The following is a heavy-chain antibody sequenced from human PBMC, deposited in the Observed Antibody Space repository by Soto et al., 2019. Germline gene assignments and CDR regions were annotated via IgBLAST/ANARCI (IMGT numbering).Heavy chain of an antibody. CDR1: GFTFSSYA. V-gene: IGHV3-23*01. J-gene: IGHJ6*02. Sequence: EVQLLESGGGLVQPGGSLRLSCAASGFTFSSYAMTWVRQAPGKGLEWVSALSGSGVSTYYADSVKGRFTISRDTSKTPLYPQMNTLRAAAPAVYSCAKGGGSKDYYDTSGYYLYYYYAMDVWGQGTTVTVSS. CDR2: LSGSGVST. CDR3: AKGGGSKDYYDTSGYYLYYYYAMDV. D-gene: IGHD3-22*01.